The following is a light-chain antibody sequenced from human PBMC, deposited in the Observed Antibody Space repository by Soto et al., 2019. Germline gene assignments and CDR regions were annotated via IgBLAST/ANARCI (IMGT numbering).Light chain of an antibody. V-gene: IGKV1-12*01. J-gene: IGKJ5*01. CDR2: TAS. CDR1: QGISTW. Sequence: DIPMTQSPSSLSASVGDRVTITCRASQGISTWLAWYQQKPGKAPKLLIYTASRLQTGVPPRFSGSGSGTDFTLTINSLQPEDFATYYCQHTNNFHFTFGQGTRLDIK. CDR3: QHTNNFHFT.